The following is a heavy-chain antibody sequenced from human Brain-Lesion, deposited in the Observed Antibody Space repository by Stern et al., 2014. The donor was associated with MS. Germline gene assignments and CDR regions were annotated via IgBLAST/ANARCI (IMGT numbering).Heavy chain of an antibody. J-gene: IGHJ5*02. CDR3: AGEEDIRYCSGGSCTGNWFDP. CDR2: IYYSGNT. CDR1: GGSVSSTSYA. V-gene: IGHV4-39*01. Sequence: QLQLQESGPGLVKPSETLSLTCTVAGGSVSSTSYAWAWIRQPPGKGLGWIGTIYYSGNTYYSPSLKSRLTLSLDTSKNQFSLQLRSVTAADTAVYYCAGEEDIRYCSGGSCTGNWFDPWGQGTLVTVSS. D-gene: IGHD2-15*01.